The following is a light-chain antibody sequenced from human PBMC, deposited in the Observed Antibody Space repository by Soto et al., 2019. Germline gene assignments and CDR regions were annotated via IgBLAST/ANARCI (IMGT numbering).Light chain of an antibody. CDR3: QHYSRYPYT. V-gene: IGKV1-5*03. J-gene: IGKJ2*01. Sequence: DIQLTQSPSTLSASVGDSVTISCRASQSVSSWLAWYQQQPGKPPKILIYKSSNLESGVPSRFSGSGSETEFTLTISSLQPDDFATYYCQHYSRYPYTFGQGTKLEIK. CDR1: QSVSSW. CDR2: KSS.